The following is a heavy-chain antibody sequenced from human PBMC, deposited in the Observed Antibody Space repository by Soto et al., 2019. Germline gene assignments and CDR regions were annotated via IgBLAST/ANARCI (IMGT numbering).Heavy chain of an antibody. CDR3: ARVDTAMVFDY. Sequence: SETLSLTCTVSGGSISSSSYYWGWIRQPPGKGLEWIGSIYYSGSTYYNPSLKSRVTISVDTSKNQFSLKLSSVTAADTAVYYCARVDTAMVFDYWGQGTLVTVSS. D-gene: IGHD5-18*01. V-gene: IGHV4-39*01. CDR2: IYYSGST. J-gene: IGHJ4*02. CDR1: GGSISSSSYY.